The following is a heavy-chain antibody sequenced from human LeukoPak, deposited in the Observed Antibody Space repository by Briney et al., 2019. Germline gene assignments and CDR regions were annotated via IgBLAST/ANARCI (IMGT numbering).Heavy chain of an antibody. V-gene: IGHV4-4*07. CDR1: GGSISGYF. CDR3: AREPTSGREPTSGRPLDY. D-gene: IGHD5-12*01. CDR2: IYSSGSN. Sequence: SETLSLTCTVSGGSISGYFWSWIRQPAGKGLEWNGRIYSSGSNNYNPSLKSRVTVSLDTSKNHLSLNLSSVTAADTAVYYCAREPTSGREPTSGRPLDYWGQGTLVTVSS. J-gene: IGHJ4*02.